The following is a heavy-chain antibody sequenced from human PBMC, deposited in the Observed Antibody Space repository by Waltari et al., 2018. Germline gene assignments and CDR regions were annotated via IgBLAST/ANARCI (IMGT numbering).Heavy chain of an antibody. J-gene: IGHJ3*02. V-gene: IGHV4-31*03. CDR2: IYYSGST. CDR1: GGSISSGGYY. D-gene: IGHD2-21*01. CDR3: ARDCGGDCNDAFDI. Sequence: HVQLQESGPGLVKPSQTLSLTCTVSGGSISSGGYYWSWIRQHPGKGLEWIGYIYYSGSTYYNPSLKSRVTISVDTSKNQFSLKLSSVTAADTAVYYCARDCGGDCNDAFDIWGQGTMVTVSS.